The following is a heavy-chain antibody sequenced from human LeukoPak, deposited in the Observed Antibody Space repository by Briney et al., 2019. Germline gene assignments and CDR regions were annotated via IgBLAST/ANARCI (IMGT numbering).Heavy chain of an antibody. CDR2: ISSSSSYI. V-gene: IGHV3-21*01. Sequence: GGSLRLSCAASGFTFSSYSMNWVRQAPGKGLEWVSSISSSSSYIYYADSVRGRFTISRDNAKNSLYLQMDSLRAEDTAVYYCTRDPGVGATPWGQGTLVTVSS. CDR1: GFTFSSYS. J-gene: IGHJ4*02. D-gene: IGHD1-26*01. CDR3: TRDPGVGATP.